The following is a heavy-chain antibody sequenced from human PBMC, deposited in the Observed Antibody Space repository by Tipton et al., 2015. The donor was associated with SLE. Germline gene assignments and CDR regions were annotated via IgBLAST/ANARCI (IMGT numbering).Heavy chain of an antibody. J-gene: IGHJ6*03. CDR2: IYYSGST. V-gene: IGHV4-39*01. Sequence: TLSLTCTVSGGSISSSSYYWGWIRQPPGNGLGWIGSIYYSGSTNYNPSLKSRVTLSVDTSKNQFSLKLSSVTAADTAVYYCARVGEQQLPRGYYDYYMDVWGKGTTVTVSS. CDR3: ARVGEQQLPRGYYDYYMDV. D-gene: IGHD6-13*01. CDR1: GGSISSSSYY.